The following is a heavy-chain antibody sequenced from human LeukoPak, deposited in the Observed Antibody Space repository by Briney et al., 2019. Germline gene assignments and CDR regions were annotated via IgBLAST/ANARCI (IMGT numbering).Heavy chain of an antibody. CDR1: GGSISSYY. Sequence: PSETLSLTCTVSGGSISSYYWSWIRQPPGKGLEWIGYIYYSGSTNYNPSLKSRVTISVDTSKNQFSLKLSSVTAADTAVYYCARLYGDSVEDYWGQGTLVTVSS. CDR2: IYYSGST. D-gene: IGHD4-17*01. V-gene: IGHV4-59*01. J-gene: IGHJ4*02. CDR3: ARLYGDSVEDY.